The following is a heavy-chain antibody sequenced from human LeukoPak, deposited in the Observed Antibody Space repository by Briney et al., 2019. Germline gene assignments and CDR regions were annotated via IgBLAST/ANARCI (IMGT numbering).Heavy chain of an antibody. Sequence: PGRSLRLSCAASGFTFSSYGMHWVRQAPGKGLEWVAVISYDGSNKYYADSVKGRFTISRDNSKNTLYLQMNSLRAEDTAVYYCAKGRGLEKGSSWYGGWFDPWGQGTLVTVSS. CDR2: ISYDGSNK. D-gene: IGHD6-13*01. CDR3: AKGRGLEKGSSWYGGWFDP. J-gene: IGHJ5*02. CDR1: GFTFSSYG. V-gene: IGHV3-30*18.